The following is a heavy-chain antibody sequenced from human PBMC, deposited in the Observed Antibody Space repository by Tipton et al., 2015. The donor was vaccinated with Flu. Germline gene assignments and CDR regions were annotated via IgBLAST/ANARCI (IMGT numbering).Heavy chain of an antibody. CDR1: GFTFSRYA. CDR3: ARGGRKYSPNDSFDI. D-gene: IGHD2-21*01. V-gene: IGHV3-30-3*01. Sequence: SLRLSCTASGFTFSRYAMSWVRQAPGKGLEWVAGLSFDGTNAHYADSVRGRFTISRDNSRNTLFLQMRSLRVDDTAVYYCARGGRKYSPNDSFDIWGQGTLVTVSS. J-gene: IGHJ3*02. CDR2: LSFDGTNA.